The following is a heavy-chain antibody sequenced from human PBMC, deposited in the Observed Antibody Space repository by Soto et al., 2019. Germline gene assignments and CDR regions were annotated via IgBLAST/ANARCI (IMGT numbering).Heavy chain of an antibody. J-gene: IGHJ4*02. V-gene: IGHV4-39*07. CDR2: INHSGST. D-gene: IGHD2-8*02. CDR1: GGSISSSSYY. CDR3: ARDKITGLFDY. Sequence: SETLSLTCTVSGGSISSSSYYWGWVRQPPGKGLEWIGEINHSGSTNYNPSLKSRVTISVDTSKNQFSLKLSSVTAADTAVYYCARDKITGLFDYWGQGTLVTVSS.